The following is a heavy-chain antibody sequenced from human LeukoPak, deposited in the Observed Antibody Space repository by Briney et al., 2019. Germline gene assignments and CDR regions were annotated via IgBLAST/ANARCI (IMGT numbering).Heavy chain of an antibody. D-gene: IGHD3-10*01. CDR3: ARDLEGSGSYYGPFDY. CDR2: ISYDGNNK. CDR1: GFTFSNYS. J-gene: IGHJ4*02. V-gene: IGHV3-30*04. Sequence: GGSLRLSCAASGFTFSNYSMHWIRQAPGKGLEWVALISYDGNNKYYADSVKGRFTISRDNSKNTLYLQMNSLRAEDTAVYYCARDLEGSGSYYGPFDYWGQGTLVSVSS.